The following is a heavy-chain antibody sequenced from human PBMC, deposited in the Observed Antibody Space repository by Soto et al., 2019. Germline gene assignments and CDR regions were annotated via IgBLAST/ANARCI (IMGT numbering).Heavy chain of an antibody. CDR2: IYPGDSDT. V-gene: IGHV5-51*01. D-gene: IGHD5-18*01. Sequence: GVSLKSSCKGSGYSFTNYWMGWVRQIPGKGLEWMGIIYPGDSDTRYSPSFQGQVIISVDQSISTAYLQWSSLQASDTAMYYCARQDYNYAYFDFWGQGTLVTVSS. CDR1: GYSFTNYW. CDR3: ARQDYNYAYFDF. J-gene: IGHJ4*02.